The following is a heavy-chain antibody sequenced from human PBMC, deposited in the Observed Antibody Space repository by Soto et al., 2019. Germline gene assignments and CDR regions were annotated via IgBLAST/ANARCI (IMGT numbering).Heavy chain of an antibody. CDR3: VRDSASWVPRRIAADGPRFEP. J-gene: IGHJ5*02. V-gene: IGHV3-30-3*01. CDR1: VFTFSSYA. CDR2: ISYDGSNK. D-gene: IGHD6-13*01. Sequence: PGGALRLSCASSVFTFSSYAMHCVGHSPGKWLEWVAVISYDGSNKYYADSVKGRVTISRDNSKNTLYLQMNSLRAEDTAVYYCVRDSASWVPRRIAADGPRFEPWGQGTPVTVSS.